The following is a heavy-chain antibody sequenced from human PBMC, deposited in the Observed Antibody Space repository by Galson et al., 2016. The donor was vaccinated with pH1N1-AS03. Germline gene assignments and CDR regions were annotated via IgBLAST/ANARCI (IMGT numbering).Heavy chain of an antibody. CDR2: ISWDSGNI. V-gene: IGHV3-9*01. D-gene: IGHD2-15*01. J-gene: IGHJ4*01. Sequence: FLRLSCAASGFTFDDYAMHWVRQAPGKRREWVSGISWDSGNIDYADSVKGRFTISRDNAKNSLYLQMNSLRAEDTAFYYCAKSPGYCSAGSCSDQGYFDYWGQGTLVTVSS. CDR1: GFTFDDYA. CDR3: AKSPGYCSAGSCSDQGYFDY.